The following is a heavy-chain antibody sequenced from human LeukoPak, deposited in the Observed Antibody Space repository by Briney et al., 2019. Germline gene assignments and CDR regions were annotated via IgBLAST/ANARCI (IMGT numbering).Heavy chain of an antibody. CDR1: GGSISSYY. J-gene: IGHJ6*03. CDR2: IYYSGST. Sequence: SETLSLTCTVSGGSISSYYWSWIRQPPGKGLEWIGYIYYSGSTNYNPSLKSRVTISVDTSKNQFSLKLSSVTAADTAVYYCARGYSWHYYYIDVWGKGTTVTVSS. CDR3: ARGYSWHYYYIDV. V-gene: IGHV4-59*01. D-gene: IGHD1-1*01.